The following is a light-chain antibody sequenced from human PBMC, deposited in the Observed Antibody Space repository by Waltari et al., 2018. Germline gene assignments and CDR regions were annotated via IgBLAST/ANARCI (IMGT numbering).Light chain of an antibody. CDR2: KAS. V-gene: IGKV1-5*03. CDR3: QQYNSYSLLT. CDR1: QGVRNG. J-gene: IGKJ4*01. Sequence: RASQGVRNGLAVYQQRPGKSPKLRIYKASTLESGVPSRFSGSGSGTEFTLTISSLQPDDFATYYCQQYNSYSLLTFGGGTKVEIK.